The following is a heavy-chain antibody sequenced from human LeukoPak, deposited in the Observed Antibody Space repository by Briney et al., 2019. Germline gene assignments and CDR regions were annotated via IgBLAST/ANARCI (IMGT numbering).Heavy chain of an antibody. D-gene: IGHD2-2*01. V-gene: IGHV3-74*01. J-gene: IGHJ4*02. Sequence: GGSLRLSCAASEFTFSSYWMHWVRQAPGKGLVWVSRIKSDGSSTTYADSVKGRFTISRDNAKNTLYLQMISLRAEDTAVYYCARLNVPADEYYFDYWGQGTLVTVSS. CDR3: ARLNVPADEYYFDY. CDR1: EFTFSSYW. CDR2: IKSDGSST.